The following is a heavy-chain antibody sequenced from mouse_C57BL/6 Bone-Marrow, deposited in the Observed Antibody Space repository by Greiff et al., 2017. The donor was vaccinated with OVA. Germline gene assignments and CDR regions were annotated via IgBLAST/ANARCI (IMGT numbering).Heavy chain of an antibody. CDR1: GYTFTSYW. D-gene: IGHD1-1*01. J-gene: IGHJ4*01. Sequence: QVQLQQPGAELVKPGASVKVSCKASGYTFTSYWMHWVKQRPGQGLEWIGRIHPSDSDTNYNQKFKGKATLTVDKYSSTDYMQLSSLTSEDSAVYYCASWLNYYGSSYHYAMDYWGQGTSVTVSS. CDR3: ASWLNYYGSSYHYAMDY. V-gene: IGHV1-74*01. CDR2: IHPSDSDT.